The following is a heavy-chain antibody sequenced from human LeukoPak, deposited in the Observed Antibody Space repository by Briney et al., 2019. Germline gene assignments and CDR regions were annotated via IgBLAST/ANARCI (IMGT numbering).Heavy chain of an antibody. CDR1: GGTFSSYA. J-gene: IGHJ6*03. V-gene: IGHV1-69*06. CDR2: ILPIFVTA. D-gene: IGHD6-13*01. CDR3: ARGKWQQLDPYYYYYYMDV. Sequence: PVKVSCKASGGTFSSYAISWVRQAPGQGLEWMGGILPIFVTAKYAQKFTRRVTITADKSTSTAYMELSSLRSEDTAVYYCARGKWQQLDPYYYYYYMDVWGKGTTVTVSS.